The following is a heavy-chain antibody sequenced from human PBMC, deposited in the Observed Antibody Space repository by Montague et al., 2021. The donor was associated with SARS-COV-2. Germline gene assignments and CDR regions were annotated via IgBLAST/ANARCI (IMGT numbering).Heavy chain of an antibody. D-gene: IGHD6-13*01. V-gene: IGHV4-34*01. CDR3: ARDSIAAAGTDY. Sequence: SETLSLTCAVYGGSFSGYYWSWIRQPPGKGLEWIGEINHSGSTNYNPSLKSRVTISVDTSKNQFSLKLSSVTAADTAVYYCARDSIAAAGTDYWGQGTLATVSS. J-gene: IGHJ4*02. CDR1: GGSFSGYY. CDR2: INHSGST.